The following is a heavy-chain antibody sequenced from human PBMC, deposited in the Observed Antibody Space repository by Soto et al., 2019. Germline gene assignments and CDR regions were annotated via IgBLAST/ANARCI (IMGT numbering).Heavy chain of an antibody. CDR1: GYSFTSYW. J-gene: IGHJ3*02. CDR2: MYPGDSDT. CDR3: ARRNGIYHDAFDI. D-gene: IGHD1-26*01. Sequence: PGESLKISCKGSGYSFTSYWIGWVRQMPGKGLELMGIMYPGDSDTRYSPSFRGQVTISADKSISTAYLQWSSLKASDTAMYYCARRNGIYHDAFDIWGQGTMVTVSS. V-gene: IGHV5-51*01.